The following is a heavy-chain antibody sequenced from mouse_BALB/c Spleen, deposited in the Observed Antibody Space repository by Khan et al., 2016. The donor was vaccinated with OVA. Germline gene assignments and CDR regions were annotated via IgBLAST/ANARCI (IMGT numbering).Heavy chain of an antibody. CDR3: ARKHGSDFDY. J-gene: IGHJ2*01. CDR1: GYSFTGYF. Sequence: MQLEESGPELVKPGASVKISCKASGYSFTGYFMNWVMQSHGKSLEWIGRINPHIGETFYNQKFKGKATLTVDESSSTAHMELRSLASEDSAVYYCARKHGSDFDYWGQGTTLTVSS. V-gene: IGHV1-20*02. D-gene: IGHD1-1*01. CDR2: INPHIGET.